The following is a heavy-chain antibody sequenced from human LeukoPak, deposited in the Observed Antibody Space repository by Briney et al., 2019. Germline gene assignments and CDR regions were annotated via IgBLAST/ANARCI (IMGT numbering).Heavy chain of an antibody. CDR2: IYTGGST. J-gene: IGHJ3*02. V-gene: IGHV3-53*01. CDR3: ARVHDFWCGSRRDDALDI. CDR1: GFAVSTNF. Sequence: GGSLRLSCAVSGFAVSTNFMSWVRQAPGKGLECVSLIYTGGSTYSADSVKGRFTISRDNSKNTLYLQMNSLRAEDTAVYYCARVHDFWCGSRRDDALDIWGQGTLVTVSS. D-gene: IGHD3-3*01.